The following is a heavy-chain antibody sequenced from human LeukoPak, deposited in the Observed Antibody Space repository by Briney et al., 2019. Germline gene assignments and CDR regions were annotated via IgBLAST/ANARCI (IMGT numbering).Heavy chain of an antibody. CDR1: GIIFSNYE. D-gene: IGHD6-13*01. CDR2: ISNSGKSI. J-gene: IGHJ4*02. V-gene: IGHV3-48*03. CDR3: ARGRTGYSSSLPDY. Sequence: GGSLRLSCAASGIIFSNYEMNWVRQAPGKGLEWVSYISNSGKSIYYADSVKGRFTISRDNAKNSLFLQMDSLRAEDTAVYYCARGRTGYSSSLPDYWGQGTLVTVSS.